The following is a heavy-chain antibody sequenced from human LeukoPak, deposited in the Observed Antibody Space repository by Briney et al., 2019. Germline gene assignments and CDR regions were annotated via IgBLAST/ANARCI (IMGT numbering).Heavy chain of an antibody. D-gene: IGHD2-15*01. CDR3: AGDYCSGGSCYSHY. CDR1: GYTFTGYY. V-gene: IGHV1-2*02. Sequence: ASVKVSCKASGYTFTGYYMHWVRQAPGQGLEWMGWINPNSGGTNYAQKFQGRVTMTRDTSISTAYMELSRLRSDDTAVYYCAGDYCSGGSCYSHYWGQGTLVTVSS. CDR2: INPNSGGT. J-gene: IGHJ4*02.